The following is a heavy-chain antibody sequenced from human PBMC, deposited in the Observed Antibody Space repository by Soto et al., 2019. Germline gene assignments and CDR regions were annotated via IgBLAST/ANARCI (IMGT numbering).Heavy chain of an antibody. Sequence: QVQLVQSGAEVKKPGASVKVSCKASGYTFNSYDNNWVRQATGQGPEWMGWLNPNSGNTGYAQKFQGRVTMTRNILISTAYMALRSVTYEGTAVYYCATREAIAGGRRGMDVW. CDR1: GYTFNSYD. J-gene: IGHJ6*01. D-gene: IGHD2-2*02. CDR2: LNPNSGNT. V-gene: IGHV1-8*01. CDR3: ATREAIAGGRRGMDV.